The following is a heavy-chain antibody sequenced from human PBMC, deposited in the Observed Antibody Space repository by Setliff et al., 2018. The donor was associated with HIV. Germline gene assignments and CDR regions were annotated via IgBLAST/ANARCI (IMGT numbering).Heavy chain of an antibody. CDR3: ARAAPRAGAAPLAYDY. Sequence: SCAASGFTFSSYAMSWVRQAPGKGLEWVSAIGQSGAGTYYEDSVRGRFTISRDNSKNTLFLQMNSLRAEDTALYYCARAAPRAGAAPLAYDYWGQGTLVTVSS. V-gene: IGHV3-23*01. D-gene: IGHD1-26*01. CDR1: GFTFSSYA. CDR2: IGQSGAGT. J-gene: IGHJ4*02.